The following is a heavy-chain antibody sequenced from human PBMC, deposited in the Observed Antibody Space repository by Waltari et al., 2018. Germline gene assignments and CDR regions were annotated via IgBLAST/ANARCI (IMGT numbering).Heavy chain of an antibody. CDR1: GLTFSSYA. CDR3: ASSGSYSHRTRMDV. CDR2: IKTKGDT. J-gene: IGHJ6*02. V-gene: IGHV3-23*01. D-gene: IGHD1-26*01. Sequence: EVQLLESGGDLVRPGGSLRLSCEASGLTFSSYAMNWVRQAPGKGLEWVSMIKTKGDTYYADSVKGRFTISRDNSKSTLFLQMNSLRAEDTAVYYCASSGSYSHRTRMDVWGQGTKVTVSS.